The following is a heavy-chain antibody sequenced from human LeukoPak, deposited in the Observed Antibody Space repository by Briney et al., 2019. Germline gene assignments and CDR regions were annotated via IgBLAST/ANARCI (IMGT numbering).Heavy chain of an antibody. CDR3: TTAGGWL. CDR2: IRSKTYRGTT. D-gene: IGHD5-24*01. Sequence: PGGSLRLSCTTSGFTFGDHAMSWVRQAPGKGLGWVGFIRSKTYRGTTDYAAPVKGRFTISRDDSKNTLYLQMNSLKTEDTAVYYCTTAGGWLWGQGTLVTVSS. CDR1: GFTFGDHA. J-gene: IGHJ4*02. V-gene: IGHV3-49*04.